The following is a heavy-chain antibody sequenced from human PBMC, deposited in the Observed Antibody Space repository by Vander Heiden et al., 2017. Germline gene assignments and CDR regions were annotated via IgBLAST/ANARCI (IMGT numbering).Heavy chain of an antibody. CDR2: IKQDGSEK. V-gene: IGHV3-7*01. Sequence: EVQLVESGGGLVQPGGALRLACAASGFTVSSYGMSWVRQAPGKGLEWVANIKQDGSEKYYVDSVKGRFTISRDNAKNSLYLQMNSLRAEDTAVYYCARGGSGLEWLPPHYYYYGMDVWGQGTTVTVSS. D-gene: IGHD3-3*01. CDR3: ARGGSGLEWLPPHYYYYGMDV. J-gene: IGHJ6*02. CDR1: GFTVSSYG.